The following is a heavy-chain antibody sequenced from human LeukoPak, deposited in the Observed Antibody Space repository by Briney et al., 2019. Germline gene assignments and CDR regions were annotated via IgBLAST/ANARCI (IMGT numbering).Heavy chain of an antibody. CDR1: GFTFSNYW. CDR2: INSDGGNT. V-gene: IGHV3-74*01. CDR3: VRGGSSVSFDY. D-gene: IGHD3-10*01. J-gene: IGHJ4*02. Sequence: GGSQRLSCAASGFTFSNYWMHWVRQTPGKGLVWVSRINSDGGNTNYADSVKGRFTVSRDNAKNTLYLQINSLRVEDTALYYCVRGGSSVSFDYWGQGTLVAVSS.